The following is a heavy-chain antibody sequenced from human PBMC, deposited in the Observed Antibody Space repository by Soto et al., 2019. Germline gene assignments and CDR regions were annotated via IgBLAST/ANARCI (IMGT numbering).Heavy chain of an antibody. CDR1: GGSISSGGYY. J-gene: IGHJ4*02. CDR3: ARGRDGYNYVPFDY. D-gene: IGHD5-12*01. CDR2: IYYSGST. Sequence: QVQLQESGPGLVQPSQTLSLTCTVSGGSISSGGYYWSWIRQHPGKGLEWIGYIYYSGSTYYNPSLKSRVTISVDTSKNQFSLKLSSVTAADTAVYYCARGRDGYNYVPFDYRGQGTRVTVSS. V-gene: IGHV4-31*03.